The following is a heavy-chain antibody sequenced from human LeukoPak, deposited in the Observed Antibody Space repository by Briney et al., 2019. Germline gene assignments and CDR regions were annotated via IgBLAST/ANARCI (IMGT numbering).Heavy chain of an antibody. CDR2: IKRKTDGGTA. V-gene: IGHV3-15*01. D-gene: IGHD1-26*01. CDR1: GFTFSNAW. J-gene: IGHJ4*02. CDR3: TTDLVRIVGAAPPGY. Sequence: GWSLTLSCAASGFTFSNAWMSWVRQAPGKGREWVGRIKRKTDGGTADYAAPVKGRFTISRDDSKHTLYLQMNSLRTEDTAVYYCTTDLVRIVGAAPPGYWGQGTLVTVSS.